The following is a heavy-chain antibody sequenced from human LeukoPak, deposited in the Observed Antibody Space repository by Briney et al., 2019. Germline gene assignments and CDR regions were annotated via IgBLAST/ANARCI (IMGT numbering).Heavy chain of an antibody. CDR2: IYSGGST. J-gene: IGHJ1*01. CDR1: GFTVSSNY. D-gene: IGHD3-10*01. V-gene: IGHV3-53*01. CDR3: ARDSSTMEVYFQH. Sequence: GGSLRLSCAASGFTVSSNYMSWVRQAPGKGLEWVSVIYSGGSTYYADSVKGRFTIPRDNSKNTLYLQMNSLRAEDTAVYYCARDSSTMEVYFQHWGQGTLVTVSS.